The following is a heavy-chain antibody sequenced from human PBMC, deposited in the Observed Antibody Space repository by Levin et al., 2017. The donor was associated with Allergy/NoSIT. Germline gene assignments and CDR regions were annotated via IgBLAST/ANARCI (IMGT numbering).Heavy chain of an antibody. J-gene: IGHJ3*01. D-gene: IGHD1-7*01. Sequence: ASVKVSCKASGYTFISYVISWVRQAPGQGLEWMGWINPYNGNTNDAQKLQGRVTMTRDTSTSTAYMALRSLRSDDTAVYYCARVGPTDITGTTATFDFWGQGTMVTVSS. CDR2: INPYNGNT. CDR3: ARVGPTDITGTTATFDF. V-gene: IGHV1-18*01. CDR1: GYTFISYV.